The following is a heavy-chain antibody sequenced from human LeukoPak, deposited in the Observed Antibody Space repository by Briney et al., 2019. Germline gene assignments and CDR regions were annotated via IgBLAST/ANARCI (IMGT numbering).Heavy chain of an antibody. D-gene: IGHD5-24*01. Sequence: GASVKVSCKASGYTFTSYDINWVRQATGQGLEWMGWMHPNSGNTGYAQKFQGRVTMTRNTSISTAYMELSSLRSEDTAVYYCARDGYNSRAFDIWGQGTMVTVSS. J-gene: IGHJ3*02. CDR2: MHPNSGNT. CDR3: ARDGYNSRAFDI. CDR1: GYTFTSYD. V-gene: IGHV1-8*01.